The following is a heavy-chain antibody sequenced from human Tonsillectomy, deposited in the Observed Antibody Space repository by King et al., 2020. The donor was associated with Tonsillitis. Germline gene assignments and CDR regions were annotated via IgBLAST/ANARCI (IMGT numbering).Heavy chain of an antibody. V-gene: IGHV3-53*01. CDR1: GSTVSGNY. CDR2: IYSAGTT. D-gene: IGHD6-13*01. J-gene: IGHJ2*01. CDR3: ATDPGQQLIQGNRYFDL. Sequence: VQLVESGGGLIQPGGSLRLSCVASGSTVSGNYMSWVRQPPGKGLEWVSVIYSAGTTYYADSVKGRFTISRDISKNTLYLQMNGLRAEDTAVYYCATDPGQQLIQGNRYFDLWGRGTLVTVSS.